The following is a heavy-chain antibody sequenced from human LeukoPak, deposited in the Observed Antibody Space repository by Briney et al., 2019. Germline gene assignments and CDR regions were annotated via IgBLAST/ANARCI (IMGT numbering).Heavy chain of an antibody. V-gene: IGHV4-59*02. D-gene: IGHD4-23*01. CDR2: IYDTGST. CDR1: GGSVSSFH. J-gene: IGHJ3*02. Sequence: SETLSLTCTVSGGSVSSFHWSWIRQPPGKGLEWIGYIYDTGSTNYNPSLKSRVTISVDTSMKQFSLKLSSVTAADTAVYYCARATVATHRFYTFDIWGQGTMVTVSS. CDR3: ARATVATHRFYTFDI.